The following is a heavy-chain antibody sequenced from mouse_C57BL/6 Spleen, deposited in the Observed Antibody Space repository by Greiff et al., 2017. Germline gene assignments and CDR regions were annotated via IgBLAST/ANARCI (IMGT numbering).Heavy chain of an antibody. Sequence: EVQLQQSGPELVKPGASVKISCKASGYSFTGYYMNWVKQSPEKSLEWIGEINPSTGGTTYNQKFKAKATLTVDKSSSTAYMQLKSLTSEDSAVYYCARKNYYCSSFFDYWGQGTTLTVSS. D-gene: IGHD1-1*01. CDR2: INPSTGGT. V-gene: IGHV1-42*01. J-gene: IGHJ2*01. CDR3: ARKNYYCSSFFDY. CDR1: GYSFTGYY.